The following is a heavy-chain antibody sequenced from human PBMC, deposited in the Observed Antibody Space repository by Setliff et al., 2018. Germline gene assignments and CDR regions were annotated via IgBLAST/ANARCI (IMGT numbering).Heavy chain of an antibody. V-gene: IGHV4-39*01. CDR2: IFYSGRT. CDR1: SLTNINYY. Sequence: SLTNINYYWGLIRQPPGKGLEWIGSIFYSGRTFYNPSLKSRVTISVDTSKNQFSLKLSSVTAADTAVYYCARAKLRDYQPKYFFEYWGQGTLVTVSS. D-gene: IGHD4-17*01. J-gene: IGHJ4*02. CDR3: ARAKLRDYQPKYFFEY.